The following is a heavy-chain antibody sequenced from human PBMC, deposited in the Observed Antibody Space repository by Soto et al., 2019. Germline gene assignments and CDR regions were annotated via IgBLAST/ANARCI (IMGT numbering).Heavy chain of an antibody. Sequence: GXSVKVSCKASGVTFSRYDINWVRQATGQRLEWMGWXNTNSXNTGYEKKFQXXVTMTRNXXXSKDYMEMSSLRSEDTAVYYCARTLYGDNVDYWGQGTLVTVSS. CDR3: ARTLYGDNVDY. CDR2: XNTNSXNT. CDR1: GVTFSRYD. V-gene: IGHV1-8*01. D-gene: IGHD4-17*01. J-gene: IGHJ4*02.